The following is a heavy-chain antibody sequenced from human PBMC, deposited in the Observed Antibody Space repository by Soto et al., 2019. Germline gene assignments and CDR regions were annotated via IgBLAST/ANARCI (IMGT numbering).Heavy chain of an antibody. CDR3: AGGDYYGSGSYYKAFDY. V-gene: IGHV4-59*01. CDR2: IYYSGST. Sequence: SETLSLTCTVSGGSISSYYWSWIRQPPGKGLEWIGYIYYSGSTNYNPSLKSRVTISVDTSKNQFSLKLSSVSAADTAVYYCAGGDYYGSGSYYKAFDYWGQGTLVTVSS. J-gene: IGHJ4*02. D-gene: IGHD3-10*01. CDR1: GGSISSYY.